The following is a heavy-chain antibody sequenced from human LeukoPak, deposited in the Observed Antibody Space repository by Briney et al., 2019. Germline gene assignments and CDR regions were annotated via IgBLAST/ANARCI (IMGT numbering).Heavy chain of an antibody. CDR1: GGSFSGYY. V-gene: IGHV4-34*01. CDR2: INHSGST. Sequence: PSETLSLTCAVYGGSFSGYYWSWIRQPPGKGLEWIGEINHSGSTNYNPSLKSRVTISVDTSKNQFSLKLSSVTAADTAVYYRARVGHIVVVVAATRWNWFDPWGQGTLVTVSS. J-gene: IGHJ5*02. D-gene: IGHD2-15*01. CDR3: ARVGHIVVVVAATRWNWFDP.